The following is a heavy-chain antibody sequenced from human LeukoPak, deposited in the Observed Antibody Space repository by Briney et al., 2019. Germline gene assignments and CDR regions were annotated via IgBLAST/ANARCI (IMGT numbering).Heavy chain of an antibody. D-gene: IGHD2-15*01. CDR3: AREKDLGDAFDI. J-gene: IGHJ3*02. Sequence: PSQTLSLTCTVSSNSISSGDYYWSWIRQPAGKGLEWIGRIYTSGSTNYNPSLKSRVTISEDTSKNQFSLRPSSVTAADSAVYYCAREKDLGDAFDIWGQGTMVSVSS. CDR1: SNSISSGDYY. CDR2: IYTSGST. V-gene: IGHV4-61*02.